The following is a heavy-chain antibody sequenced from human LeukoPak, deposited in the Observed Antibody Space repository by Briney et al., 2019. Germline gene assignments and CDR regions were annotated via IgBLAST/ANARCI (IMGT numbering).Heavy chain of an antibody. CDR1: GGSISSSSYY. CDR2: IYYSGST. D-gene: IGHD1-26*01. Sequence: SETLSLTCTVSGGSISSSSYYWGWIRQPPGKGLEWIGSIYYSGSTNYNPSLKSRVTISVDTSKNQFSLKLSSVTAADTAVYYCASSGSYSYYGMDVWGQGTTVTVSS. J-gene: IGHJ6*02. CDR3: ASSGSYSYYGMDV. V-gene: IGHV4-39*07.